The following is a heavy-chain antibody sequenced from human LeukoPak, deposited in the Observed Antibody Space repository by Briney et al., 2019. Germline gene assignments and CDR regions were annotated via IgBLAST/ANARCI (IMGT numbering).Heavy chain of an antibody. D-gene: IGHD3-10*01. V-gene: IGHV3-48*03. CDR1: GFIFSSYE. J-gene: IGHJ4*02. CDR2: ISSGGSTI. CDR3: ARVGWFGGFYFDY. Sequence: GGSLRLSCAASGFIFSSYEMNWVRQAPGKGLEWFSYISSGGSTIYYAVAVKGRFTISRDNAKNSLYVQMNSLRAGDTAVYYCARVGWFGGFYFDYGGQGILVTVSA.